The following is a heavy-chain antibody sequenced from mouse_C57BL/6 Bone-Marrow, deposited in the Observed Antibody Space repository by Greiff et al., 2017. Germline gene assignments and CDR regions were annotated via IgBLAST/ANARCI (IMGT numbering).Heavy chain of an antibody. J-gene: IGHJ2*01. Sequence: VQLQQSGAELMKPGASVKLSCKATGYTFTGYWIEWVKQRPGHGLEWIGEILPGSGSTNYNEKFKSKATLTVDTSSSTAYMQLSSLSSEDSAVYYCAKTTTFDYWGQGTTLTVSS. CDR1: GYTFTGYW. CDR3: AKTTTFDY. D-gene: IGHD2-12*01. CDR2: ILPGSGST. V-gene: IGHV1-9*01.